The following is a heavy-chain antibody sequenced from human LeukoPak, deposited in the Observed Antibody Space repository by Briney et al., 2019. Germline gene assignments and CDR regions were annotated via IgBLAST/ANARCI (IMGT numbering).Heavy chain of an antibody. J-gene: IGHJ4*02. D-gene: IGHD5-18*01. CDR3: ARDMGDHTAMVTGTDDY. CDR2: ISAYNGNT. V-gene: IGHV1-18*01. CDR1: GYTFTGYG. Sequence: ASVKVSCKASGYTFTGYGISWVRQAPGQGLEWMGWISAYNGNTNYAQKLQGRVTMTTDTSTSTAYMELRSLRSDDTAVYYCARDMGDHTAMVTGTDDYWGQGTLVTVSS.